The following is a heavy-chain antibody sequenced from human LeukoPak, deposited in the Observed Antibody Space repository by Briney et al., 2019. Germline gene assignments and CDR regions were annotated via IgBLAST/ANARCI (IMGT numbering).Heavy chain of an antibody. CDR1: GGSISSSSYY. D-gene: IGHD3-9*01. J-gene: IGHJ3*02. CDR2: IYYSGST. Sequence: SETLSLTCTVSGGSISSSSYYWGWIRQPPGKGLEWIGSIYYSGSTYYNPSLKSRVTISVDTSKNQFSLKLSSVTAADTAVYYCAATDYDILTGYPPWGDFDAFDIWGQGTMVTVSS. CDR3: AATDYDILTGYPPWGDFDAFDI. V-gene: IGHV4-39*01.